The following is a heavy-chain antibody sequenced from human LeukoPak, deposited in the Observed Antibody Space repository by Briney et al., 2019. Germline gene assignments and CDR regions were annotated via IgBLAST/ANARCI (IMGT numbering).Heavy chain of an antibody. D-gene: IGHD1-1*01. V-gene: IGHV3-53*01. Sequence: GGSLRLSCAASGFTVSSNHMSWVRQAPGKGLEWVSVIYSGGSTDYADSVKGRFTISRDNLRNTLYLQMNSLRAEDTAVYYCARGPAGYNWGQGTLVTFSS. CDR3: ARGPAGYN. J-gene: IGHJ4*02. CDR1: GFTVSSNH. CDR2: IYSGGST.